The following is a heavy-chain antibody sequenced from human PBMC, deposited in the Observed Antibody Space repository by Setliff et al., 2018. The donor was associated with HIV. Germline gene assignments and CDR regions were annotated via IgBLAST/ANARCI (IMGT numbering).Heavy chain of an antibody. D-gene: IGHD6-6*01. CDR2: MSTGGGIK. Sequence: GGSLRLSCAATGFTFSSYVLHWVRQAPGKGLEWVAVMSTGGGIKICADSVKGRFTISRDNSRNTLFLQMNSLRAEDTAVYYCTRGGSSFLGYWGQGTLVTVSS. V-gene: IGHV3-30-3*01. J-gene: IGHJ4*02. CDR3: TRGGSSFLGY. CDR1: GFTFSSYV.